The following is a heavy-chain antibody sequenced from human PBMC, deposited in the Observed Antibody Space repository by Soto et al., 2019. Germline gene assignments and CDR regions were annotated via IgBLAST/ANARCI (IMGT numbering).Heavy chain of an antibody. J-gene: IGHJ4*02. D-gene: IGHD4-4*01. CDR1: GFTFSSYG. CDR3: ARDNEMATVH. Sequence: QVQLVESGGGVVQPGRSLRLSCAASGFTFSSYGMHWVRQAPGKGLEWVAVIWYDGSNKYYADSVKGRFTISRDNSKNTLYLQMNSLRAEDTAVYSCARDNEMATVHWGQGTLVTVSS. CDR2: IWYDGSNK. V-gene: IGHV3-33*01.